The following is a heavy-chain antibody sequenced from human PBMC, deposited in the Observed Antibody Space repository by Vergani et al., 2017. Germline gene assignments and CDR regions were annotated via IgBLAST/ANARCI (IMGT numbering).Heavy chain of an antibody. D-gene: IGHD1/OR15-1a*01. Sequence: EVQLLDSGGGLVKPGGSLRLSCAGSGFTFSRTTLTWVRQAPGKGLEWVASISSSSGYIHDGDAVRGRFTISRDNAKKSVYLQMSSLTVDDTGVYYCASRVNSSGGLDVWGQGTTVTVSS. J-gene: IGHJ6*02. CDR2: ISSSSGYI. V-gene: IGHV3-21*02. CDR1: GFTFSRTT. CDR3: ASRVNSSGGLDV.